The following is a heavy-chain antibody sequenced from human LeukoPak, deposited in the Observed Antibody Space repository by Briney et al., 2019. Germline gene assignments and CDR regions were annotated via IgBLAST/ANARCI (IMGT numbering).Heavy chain of an antibody. V-gene: IGHV1-18*01. D-gene: IGHD6-6*01. CDR3: ARSYSSSSNFDY. CDR2: ISAYTGNT. J-gene: IGHJ4*02. CDR1: GYPFTSYG. Sequence: ASVKVSCKASGYPFTSYGITWVRQAPGQGLEWMGWISAYTGNTNYAQKFQGRVTMTTDTSTTTAYMELGSLRSDDTAVYYCARSYSSSSNFDYWGQGTLVTVSS.